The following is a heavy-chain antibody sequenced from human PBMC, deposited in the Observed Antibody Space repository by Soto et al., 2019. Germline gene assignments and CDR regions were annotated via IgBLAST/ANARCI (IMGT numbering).Heavy chain of an antibody. CDR2: ISAYNGNT. CDR3: ARDLLAAGRYFYGMDV. V-gene: IGHV1-18*01. D-gene: IGHD6-13*01. J-gene: IGHJ6*02. Sequence: ASVKVSCKASGYTFSSYGINWVRQAPGQGLEWMGWISAYNGNTKYAQKVQGRVTMTTDTSTSTAYMELRSLRSDDTAVYYCARDLLAAGRYFYGMDVWGQGTTVTV. CDR1: GYTFSSYG.